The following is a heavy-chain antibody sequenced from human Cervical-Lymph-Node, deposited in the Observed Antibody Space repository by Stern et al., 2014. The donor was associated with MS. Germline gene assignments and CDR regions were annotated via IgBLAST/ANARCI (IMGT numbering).Heavy chain of an antibody. CDR3: AKDGSSSLTGGAFDI. CDR1: GLTFDDYA. Sequence: EVQLVQSGGGLVQPGRSLRLSWAVSGLTFDDYAMHWVRQAPGKGLEWVSGISWNSDNIGYAESVKGRFTISRDNVKNSLYLQMNTLRPEDTAFYYCAKDGSSSLTGGAFDIWGQGTMVTVSS. V-gene: IGHV3-9*01. J-gene: IGHJ3*02. D-gene: IGHD6-13*01. CDR2: ISWNSDNI.